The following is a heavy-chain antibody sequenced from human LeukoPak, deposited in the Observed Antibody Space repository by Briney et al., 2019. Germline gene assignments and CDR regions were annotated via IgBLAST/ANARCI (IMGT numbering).Heavy chain of an antibody. D-gene: IGHD4-17*01. CDR3: ARTFRAGASDH. CDR2: IHFSGST. Sequence: SETLSLTRSVSGGSFSSYYWSWIRQPPGKGLEWIGYIHFSGSTKYNPSLESRVTISADTSKNQFSLRLTSVTAADTAVYYCARTFRAGASDHWGQGTLVAVSS. CDR1: GGSFSSYY. J-gene: IGHJ4*02. V-gene: IGHV4-59*01.